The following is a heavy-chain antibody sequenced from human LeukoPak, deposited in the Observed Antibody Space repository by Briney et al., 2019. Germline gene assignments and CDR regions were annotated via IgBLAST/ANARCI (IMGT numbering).Heavy chain of an antibody. CDR3: ARAVVVTAILSWFDP. D-gene: IGHD2-21*02. V-gene: IGHV3-48*01. J-gene: IGHJ5*02. CDR1: GFTFSSYS. Sequence: PGRSLRLSCAASGFTFSSYSMNWVRQAPGKGLEWVSYISSSSSTIYYADSVKGRFTISRDNAKNSLYLQMNSLRAEDTAVYYCARAVVVTAILSWFDPWGQGTLVTVSS. CDR2: ISSSSSTI.